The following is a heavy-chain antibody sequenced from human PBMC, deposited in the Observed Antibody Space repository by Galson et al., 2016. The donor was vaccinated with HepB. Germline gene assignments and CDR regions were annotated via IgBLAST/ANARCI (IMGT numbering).Heavy chain of an antibody. CDR1: GGTFNGYY. V-gene: IGHV4-34*01. CDR2: INHSGNT. D-gene: IGHD3-3*01. J-gene: IGHJ5*01. Sequence: SETLSLTCAVFGGTFNGYYWTWIRQSPGKGLEWIGEINHSGNTNYNPSLKSRVNLSVDMSKKQFTLELTSVTAVDTGIYYCARGTYYDSATRFDSWGQGTPVTVAS. CDR3: ARGTYYDSATRFDS.